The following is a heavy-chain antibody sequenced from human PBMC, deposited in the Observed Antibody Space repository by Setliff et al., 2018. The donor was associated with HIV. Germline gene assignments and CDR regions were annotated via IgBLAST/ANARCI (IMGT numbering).Heavy chain of an antibody. CDR3: ARPQGGLGGGAWFDP. CDR2: ILYGGST. D-gene: IGHD3-10*01. V-gene: IGHV4-39*01. CDR1: GDSISRGSYY. J-gene: IGHJ5*02. Sequence: SETLSLTCTVSGDSISRGSYYWGWIRQPPGKGLEWIGNILYGGSTYYNLSLKSRITMSVDTSKNRFSLELSSVTATDTAVYYCARPQGGLGGGAWFDPWGQGILVIVPS.